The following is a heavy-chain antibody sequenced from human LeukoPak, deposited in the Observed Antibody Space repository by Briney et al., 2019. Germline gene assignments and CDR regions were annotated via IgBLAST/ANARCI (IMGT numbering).Heavy chain of an antibody. D-gene: IGHD6-19*01. CDR1: GFTFSSYG. J-gene: IGHJ4*02. Sequence: PGGTLRLSCAASGFTFSSYGMSWVRQAPGKGLEWVSAISGSGGSAYYADSVKGRFTISRDNSKNTLYLQMNSLRAEDTAVYYCAKEQWLVRPFDYWGQGTLVTVSS. V-gene: IGHV3-23*01. CDR2: ISGSGGSA. CDR3: AKEQWLVRPFDY.